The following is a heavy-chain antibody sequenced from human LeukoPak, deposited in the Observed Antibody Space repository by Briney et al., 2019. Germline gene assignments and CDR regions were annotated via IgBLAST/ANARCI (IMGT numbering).Heavy chain of an antibody. V-gene: IGHV3-30*02. J-gene: IGHJ3*02. D-gene: IGHD2-2*01. CDR1: GFTFSSYG. CDR3: AKGGDQLHDAFDI. CDR2: IRYDGSNK. Sequence: PGGSLRLSCAASGFTFSSYGMHWVRQAPGKGLEWVAFIRYDGSNKYYADSVKGRFTISRDNSKNTLYLQMNSLRAEDTAVYYCAKGGDQLHDAFDIWGQGTMVTVSS.